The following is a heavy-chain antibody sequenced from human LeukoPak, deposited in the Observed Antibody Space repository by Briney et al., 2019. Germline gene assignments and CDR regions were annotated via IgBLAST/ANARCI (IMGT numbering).Heavy chain of an antibody. J-gene: IGHJ4*02. V-gene: IGHV3-23*01. Sequence: PGGSLRLSCTVSGFTVSINSMSWVRQAPGKGLEWVSAISGSGGSTYYADSVKGRFTISRDNSKNTLYLQMNSLRAEDTAVYYCAKAVPGAPTPRYYYDSSGPPDYWGQGTLVTVSS. CDR3: AKAVPGAPTPRYYYDSSGPPDY. CDR1: GFTVSINS. D-gene: IGHD3-22*01. CDR2: ISGSGGST.